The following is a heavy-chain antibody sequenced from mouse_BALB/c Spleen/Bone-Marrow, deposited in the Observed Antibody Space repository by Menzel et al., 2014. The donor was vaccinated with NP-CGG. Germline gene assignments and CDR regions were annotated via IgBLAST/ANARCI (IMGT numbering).Heavy chain of an antibody. J-gene: IGHJ3*01. V-gene: IGHV14-3*02. CDR3: ASYYYGSSSFAY. CDR1: GFNIKDTY. Sequence: EVQRVESGAELVKPGASVKLSCTASGFNIKDTYMHWVKQRPEQGLEWIGRIDPANGNTKYDPKFQGKATITADTSSNTAYLQLSSLTSEDTAAYYCASYYYGSSSFAYWGQGTLVTVSA. D-gene: IGHD1-1*01. CDR2: IDPANGNT.